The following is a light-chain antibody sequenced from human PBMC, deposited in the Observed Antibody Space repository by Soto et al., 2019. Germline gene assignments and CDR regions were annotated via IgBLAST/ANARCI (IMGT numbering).Light chain of an antibody. J-gene: IGKJ2*01. V-gene: IGKV1-6*01. CDR3: LQDYSYPYT. CDR2: AAS. CDR1: QDNKND. Sequence: AIPMTQSPSSLSASVGDRVTITCRASQDNKNDLGWYQQKPGRAPKLLMYAASTLHTEVPLRFSGSGSGSDFTLTISSLQPEDFATYYCLQDYSYPYTFGQGTTLEIK.